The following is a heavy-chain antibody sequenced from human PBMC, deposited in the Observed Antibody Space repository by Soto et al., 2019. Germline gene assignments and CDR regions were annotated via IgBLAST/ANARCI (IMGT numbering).Heavy chain of an antibody. CDR2: IACDGNEK. Sequence: QVQLVESGGGVVQPGTSVRLSCAASGFTFKTHAMHWVRQAPGKGLEWMAVIACDGNEKFYADSVKGRFTISRDNSKNALYLQINTLRNVDTAVYYCGNGVGDYVRYYYGVDDWGQGTTVTVSS. CDR3: GNGVGDYVRYYYGVDD. CDR1: GFTFKTHA. J-gene: IGHJ6*02. D-gene: IGHD3-10*02. V-gene: IGHV3-30*18.